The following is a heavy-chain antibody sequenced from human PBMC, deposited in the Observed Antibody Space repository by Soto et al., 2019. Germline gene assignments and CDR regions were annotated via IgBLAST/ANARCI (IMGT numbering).Heavy chain of an antibody. CDR3: ARGRRITMIVVPKPHDFDI. CDR2: IYYSGST. D-gene: IGHD3-22*01. Sequence: SETLSLTCTVSGGSISSGGYYWSWIRQHPGKGLEWIGYIYYSGSTYYNPSLKSRVTISVDTSKNQFSLKLSSVTAADTAVYYCARGRRITMIVVPKPHDFDIWGQGTMVTVSS. CDR1: GGSISSGGYY. V-gene: IGHV4-31*03. J-gene: IGHJ3*02.